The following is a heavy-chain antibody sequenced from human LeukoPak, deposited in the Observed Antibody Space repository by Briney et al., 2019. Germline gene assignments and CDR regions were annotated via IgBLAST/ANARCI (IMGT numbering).Heavy chain of an antibody. J-gene: IGHJ6*03. Sequence: GGFLRLSCAASGFTFSDYYMSWIRQAPGKGLEWVSYISSSGSTIYYADSVKGRFTISRDNAKNSLYLQMNSLRAEDTAVYYCARVGGYCSSTSCAHYYYYMDVWGKGTTVTVSS. CDR3: ARVGGYCSSTSCAHYYYYMDV. CDR1: GFTFSDYY. V-gene: IGHV3-11*04. D-gene: IGHD2-2*01. CDR2: ISSSGSTI.